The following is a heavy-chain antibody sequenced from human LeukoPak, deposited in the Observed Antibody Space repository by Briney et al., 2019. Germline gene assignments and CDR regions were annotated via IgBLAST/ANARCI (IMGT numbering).Heavy chain of an antibody. CDR1: GGSISIYY. CDR2: IYYSGST. V-gene: IGHV4-59*01. Sequence: SETLSLTCTVCGGSISIYYGSWIRQPPGKGLVWIGYIYYSGSTNYNPSLKSRVTISVDTSKNQFSLKLSSVTAADTAVYYCARVNTVTLLHNAFDIWGQGTMVTVSS. D-gene: IGHD4-17*01. J-gene: IGHJ3*02. CDR3: ARVNTVTLLHNAFDI.